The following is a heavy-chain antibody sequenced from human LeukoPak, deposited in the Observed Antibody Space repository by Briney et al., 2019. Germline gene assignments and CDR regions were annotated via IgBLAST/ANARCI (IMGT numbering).Heavy chain of an antibody. J-gene: IGHJ3*02. Sequence: SGGTLRLSCAASGLTFNSYGMSWVRQAPGRGLEWVSAISTTGGNTYYADSVRGRFPISRENSKDTLYLQMNSLSAEDTAVYYCAKDLGWLQLSDAFDIWGQGTMVTVSS. D-gene: IGHD5-24*01. CDR2: ISTTGGNT. CDR1: GLTFNSYG. V-gene: IGHV3-23*01. CDR3: AKDLGWLQLSDAFDI.